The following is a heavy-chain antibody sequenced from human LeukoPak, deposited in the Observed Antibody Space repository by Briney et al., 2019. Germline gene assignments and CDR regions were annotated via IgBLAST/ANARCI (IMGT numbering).Heavy chain of an antibody. CDR1: GVTFSSLG. CDR3: AKKGETDTYGSGSYTWFDP. D-gene: IGHD3-10*01. CDR2: ISYDGSNK. J-gene: IGHJ5*02. V-gene: IGHV3-30*18. Sequence: GGSLRLSCAASGVTFSSLGMHWVRQAPGKGLEWVAVISYDGSNKYYADSVKGRFTISRDNSKNTLHLQMNSLRPEDTAVYYCAKKGETDTYGSGSYTWFDPWGQGTLVTVSS.